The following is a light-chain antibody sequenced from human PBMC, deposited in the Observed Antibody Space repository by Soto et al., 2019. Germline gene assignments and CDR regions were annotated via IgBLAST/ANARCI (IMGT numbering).Light chain of an antibody. CDR2: SAS. CDR3: QQSYSTPLT. V-gene: IGKV1-39*01. J-gene: IGKJ4*01. Sequence: DIQMTQSPSSLSASVGDRVTITCRASQTISSSLNWYQQKPGKAPKLLIYSASSLQSGVPSRFSGSGSGTDFTLTISSLQPEDSGSFYCQQSYSTPLTLGGGTKVEIK. CDR1: QTISSS.